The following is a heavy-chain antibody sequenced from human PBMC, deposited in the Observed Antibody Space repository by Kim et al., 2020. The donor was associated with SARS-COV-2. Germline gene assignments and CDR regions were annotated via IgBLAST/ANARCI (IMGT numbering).Heavy chain of an antibody. D-gene: IGHD2-21*01. J-gene: IGHJ4*02. CDR1: GGSFSGYY. V-gene: IGHV4-34*01. CDR3: ARGGWDYGYSLSRECGDCYFDY. Sequence: SETLSLTCAVYGGSFSGYYWSWIRQPPGKGLEWIGEINHSGSTNYNPSLKSRVTISVDTSKNQFSLKLSSVTAADTAVYYCARGGWDYGYSLSRECGDCYFDYWGQGTLVTVSS. CDR2: INHSGST.